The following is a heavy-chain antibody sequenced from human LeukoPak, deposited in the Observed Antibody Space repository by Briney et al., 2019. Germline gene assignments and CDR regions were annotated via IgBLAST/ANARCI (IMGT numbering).Heavy chain of an antibody. D-gene: IGHD3-22*01. Sequence: PGGSLRLSCAASGFTFSGSAMHWVRQASGKGLEWVGRIRSKANSYATAYAASVKGRFTISRDDSKNTAYLQMNSLKTGDTAVYYCTRRHYYDSSGYLDYWGQGTLVTVSS. V-gene: IGHV3-73*01. CDR1: GFTFSGSA. J-gene: IGHJ4*02. CDR3: TRRHYYDSSGYLDY. CDR2: IRSKANSYAT.